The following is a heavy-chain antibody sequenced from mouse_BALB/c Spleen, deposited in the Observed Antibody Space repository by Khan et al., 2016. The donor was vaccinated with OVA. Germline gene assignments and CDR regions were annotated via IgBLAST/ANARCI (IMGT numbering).Heavy chain of an antibody. D-gene: IGHD2-12*01. CDR2: INTHSGVP. V-gene: IGHV9-4*02. J-gene: IGHJ4*01. CDR3: ARGGAAYYRSDGGAMEY. CDR1: GYTFTTAG. Sequence: QIQLVQSGPELKKPGETVRISCKASGYTFTTAGIQWVQKMPGKGLKWIGWINTHSGVPKYAEDFKGRFAFSLEISVSTAYLQITNLTNEDTATYLCARGGAAYYRSDGGAMEYWGQGTSVTVSS.